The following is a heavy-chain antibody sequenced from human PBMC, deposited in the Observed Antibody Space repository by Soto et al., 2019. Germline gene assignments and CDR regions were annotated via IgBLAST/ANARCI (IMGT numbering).Heavy chain of an antibody. V-gene: IGHV3-7*01. D-gene: IGHD3-22*01. CDR3: ARVLSIYDSSGYYYFDY. Sequence: EVQLVESGGGLVQPGGSLRLSCAASGFTFSSYWMSWVRQAPGKGLEWVANIKQDGREKYYVDSVKGRFTISRDNAKNSLYLQMNSLRAEDTAVYYCARVLSIYDSSGYYYFDYWGQGTLVTVSS. CDR1: GFTFSSYW. CDR2: IKQDGREK. J-gene: IGHJ4*02.